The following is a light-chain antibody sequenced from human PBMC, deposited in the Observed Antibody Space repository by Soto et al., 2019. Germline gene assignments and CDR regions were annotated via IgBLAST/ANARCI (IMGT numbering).Light chain of an antibody. V-gene: IGKV3-11*01. J-gene: IGKJ3*01. CDR1: QSVSSY. Sequence: EIVMTQSPATLSVSPGESATLSCRASQSVSSYLAWYQQKPGQAPRLLIYDASNRATGIPAGFSGSGSGTDFTLTISSLEPEDFAVYYCQQRRAFGPGTKVDIK. CDR2: DAS. CDR3: QQRRA.